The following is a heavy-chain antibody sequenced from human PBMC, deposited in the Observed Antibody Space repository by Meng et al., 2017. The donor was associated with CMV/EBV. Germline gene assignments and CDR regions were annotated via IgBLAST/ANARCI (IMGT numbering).Heavy chain of an antibody. D-gene: IGHD4-11*01. CDR3: ASSSTVTTFRVYFYYGMDV. J-gene: IGHJ6*02. CDR2: IIPIFGTA. Sequence: SVKVSCKASGGTFSSYAISWVRQAPGQGLEWMGGIIPIFGTANYAQKFQGRVTITTDESTSTAHMELSSLRSEDTAVYYCASSSTVTTFRVYFYYGMDVWGQGTTVTVSS. CDR1: GGTFSSYA. V-gene: IGHV1-69*05.